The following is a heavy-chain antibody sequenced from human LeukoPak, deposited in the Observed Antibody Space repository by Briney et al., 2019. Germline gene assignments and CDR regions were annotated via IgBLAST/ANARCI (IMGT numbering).Heavy chain of an antibody. CDR2: ISGSGGST. Sequence: GGSLRLSCAASGFTFSSYAMSWVRQAPGKGLEWVSAISGSGGSTYYADSVKGRFTISRDNSKNTLYLRMNSLRAEDTAVYYCAGLAGGEQLARPNFDYWGQGTLVTVSS. J-gene: IGHJ4*02. CDR3: AGLAGGEQLARPNFDY. D-gene: IGHD6-6*01. CDR1: GFTFSSYA. V-gene: IGHV3-23*01.